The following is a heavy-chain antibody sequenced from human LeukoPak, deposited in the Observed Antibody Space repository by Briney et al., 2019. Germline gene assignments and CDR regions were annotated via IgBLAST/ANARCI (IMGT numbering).Heavy chain of an antibody. Sequence: SETLSLTCTVSGGSISSGGYYWSWIRQHPGKGLGWIGYIHYNGNTYYNPSLKSRVTISVDTSKNQFSLKLSSVTAADTAVFYCARGAMGGANWFDPWGQGTLVTVSS. D-gene: IGHD5-18*01. CDR2: IHYNGNT. CDR3: ARGAMGGANWFDP. CDR1: GGSISSGGYY. V-gene: IGHV4-31*03. J-gene: IGHJ5*02.